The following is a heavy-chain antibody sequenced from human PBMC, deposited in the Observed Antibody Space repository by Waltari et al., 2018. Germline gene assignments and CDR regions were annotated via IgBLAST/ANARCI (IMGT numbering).Heavy chain of an antibody. CDR3: ARVEMATITPTWAFDI. Sequence: QVQLVQSGAEVKKPGASVKVSCKASGYTFTSYYMHWVRQAPGQGLEWMGIINPSGGSTSYAQKFQGRVTMTRDTSTSTVYMELSSLRSEDTAVYYCARVEMATITPTWAFDIWGQGTMVTVSS. CDR1: GYTFTSYY. J-gene: IGHJ3*02. V-gene: IGHV1-46*03. CDR2: INPSGGST. D-gene: IGHD5-12*01.